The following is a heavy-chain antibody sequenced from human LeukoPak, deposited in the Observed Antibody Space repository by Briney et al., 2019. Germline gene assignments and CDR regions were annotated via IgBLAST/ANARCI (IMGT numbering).Heavy chain of an antibody. Sequence: GGSLRLSCAASGFAFDDYAMHWVRQTPGKGLEWVSLISWDGGSTYFADSVKGRFTISRDNSKNSLYLQMNSLRPEDSALYYCAKDVHSSSSGLGYWGQGTLVTVSS. CDR3: AKDVHSSSSGLGY. CDR1: GFAFDDYA. D-gene: IGHD6-6*01. V-gene: IGHV3-43D*04. CDR2: ISWDGGST. J-gene: IGHJ4*02.